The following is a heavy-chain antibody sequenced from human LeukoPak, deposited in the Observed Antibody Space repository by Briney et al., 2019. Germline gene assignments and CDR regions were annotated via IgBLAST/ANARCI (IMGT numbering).Heavy chain of an antibody. V-gene: IGHV4-59*01. D-gene: IGHD2-21*01. CDR3: ARAYCGAGCYSGSFDI. CDR1: GGSISSYY. Sequence: SETLSLTCTVSGGSISSYYWSWIRQPPAKGLEWFGYIYYSGSTNYNPSLTSQVTISVDTSKNKFSLKLSSVTAADTAVYYCARAYCGAGCYSGSFDIGGQGTRVTVSS. J-gene: IGHJ3*02. CDR2: IYYSGST.